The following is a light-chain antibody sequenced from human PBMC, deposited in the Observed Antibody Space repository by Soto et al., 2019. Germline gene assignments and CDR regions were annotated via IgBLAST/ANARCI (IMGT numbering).Light chain of an antibody. J-gene: IGLJ2*01. Sequence: QSALTQPASVSGSPGQSITISCTGSSSDVGGYDYVSWYQQHPGKAPKLMIYEVSNRPSGVSNRFSGSKSGNTASLTISGLQAEDEADYYCCSYTGSLPLLFGGGTKLPVL. V-gene: IGLV2-14*01. CDR2: EVS. CDR1: SSDVGGYDY. CDR3: CSYTGSLPLL.